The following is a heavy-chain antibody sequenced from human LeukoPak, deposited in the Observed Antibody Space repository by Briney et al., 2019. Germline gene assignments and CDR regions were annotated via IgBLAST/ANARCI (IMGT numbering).Heavy chain of an antibody. Sequence: SETLSLTCAVYGGSFSGYYWSWIRQPPGKGLEWIGSFYYSGNTYYNPSLKSRVTISVDTSKNQFSLKLSSVTAADTAVYYCARVVYYGSGSYNFDYWGQGTLVTVSS. J-gene: IGHJ4*02. CDR2: FYYSGNT. V-gene: IGHV4-34*01. D-gene: IGHD3-10*01. CDR1: GGSFSGYY. CDR3: ARVVYYGSGSYNFDY.